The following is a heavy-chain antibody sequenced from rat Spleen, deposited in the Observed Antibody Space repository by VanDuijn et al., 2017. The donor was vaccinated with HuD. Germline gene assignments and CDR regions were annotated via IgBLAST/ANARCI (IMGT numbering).Heavy chain of an antibody. CDR1: GFSLSNYH. Sequence: QVQLKESGPGLVQPSQTLSLTCTVSGFSLSNYHVSWVRQPPGKGLEWMGVIWTGGSTAYNSLLKSRLSISRDTSKSQVFLKMNSLQPEDTGTYYCARHSHDGSYYYVMDAWGQGASVTVSS. J-gene: IGHJ4*01. D-gene: IGHD1-12*02. V-gene: IGHV2-43*01. CDR3: ARHSHDGSYYYVMDA. CDR2: IWTGGST.